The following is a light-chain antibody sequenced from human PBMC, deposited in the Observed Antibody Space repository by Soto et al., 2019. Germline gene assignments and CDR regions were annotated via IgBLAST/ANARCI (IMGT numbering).Light chain of an antibody. J-gene: IGKJ2*01. CDR1: QSVTTS. Sequence: EIVLTQSPATLSLSPGERATLSCRASQSVTTSLAWYQHRPGQAPRLLIYDASNRATDIPARFSGSGSGTDFSLTISSLEPDDFAVYYCQQRSNWPRTFGQGTKLEIK. CDR3: QQRSNWPRT. CDR2: DAS. V-gene: IGKV3-11*01.